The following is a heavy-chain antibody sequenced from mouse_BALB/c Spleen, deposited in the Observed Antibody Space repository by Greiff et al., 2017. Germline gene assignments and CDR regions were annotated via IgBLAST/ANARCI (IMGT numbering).Heavy chain of an antibody. J-gene: IGHJ3*01. Sequence: EVKLQESGAELVKPGASVKLSCTASGFNIKDTYMHWVKQRPEQGLEWIGRIDPANGNTKYDPKFQGKATITADTSSNTAYLQLSSLTSEDTAVYYCASGYDPAWFAYWGQGTLVTVSA. CDR3: ASGYDPAWFAY. V-gene: IGHV14-3*02. CDR1: GFNIKDTY. CDR2: IDPANGNT. D-gene: IGHD2-2*01.